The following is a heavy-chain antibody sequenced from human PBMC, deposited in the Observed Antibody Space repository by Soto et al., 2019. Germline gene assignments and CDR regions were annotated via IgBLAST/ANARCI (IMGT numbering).Heavy chain of an antibody. CDR2: ISGSGGST. V-gene: IGHV3-23*01. J-gene: IGHJ5*02. Sequence: EVQLLESGGGLVQPGGSLRLSCAASGFTFSNYGMSWVRQAPGKGLEWVSGISGSGGSTYYADSVKGRFTISRDNSKNMPYRQTNSLRAEDTAVYYCARGLPGRTSRWFDPWGKGTLVTVSS. D-gene: IGHD1-1*01. CDR3: ARGLPGRTSRWFDP. CDR1: GFTFSNYG.